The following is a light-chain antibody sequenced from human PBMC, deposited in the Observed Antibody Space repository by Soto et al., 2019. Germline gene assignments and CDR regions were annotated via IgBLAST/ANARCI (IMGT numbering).Light chain of an antibody. J-gene: IGLJ2*01. CDR1: SGHSNYA. V-gene: IGLV4-69*01. Sequence: QPVLTQSPSASASLGASVKLTCTLSSGHSNYAIAWHQQQPEKGPRYLMKLNSDGSHSKGDGIPDRFSGSGSGAERYLTISSLQSEDEADYYCQTWGTGIHVLFGGGTKLTVL. CDR3: QTWGTGIHVL. CDR2: LNSDGSH.